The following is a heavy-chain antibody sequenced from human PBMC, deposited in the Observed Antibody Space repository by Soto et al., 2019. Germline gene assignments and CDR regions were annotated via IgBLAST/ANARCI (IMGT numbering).Heavy chain of an antibody. V-gene: IGHV3-30-3*01. D-gene: IGHD1-1*01. CDR2: ISYDGSNK. CDR1: GFTFSSYA. CDR3: AREKPHERYNWNDSYYYYGMDV. J-gene: IGHJ6*02. Sequence: GGSLRLSCAASGFTFSSYAMHWVRQAPGKGLEWVAVISYDGSNKYYADSVKGRFTISRDNSKNTLYLQMNSLRAEDTAVYYCAREKPHERYNWNDSYYYYGMDVWGQGTTVTVSS.